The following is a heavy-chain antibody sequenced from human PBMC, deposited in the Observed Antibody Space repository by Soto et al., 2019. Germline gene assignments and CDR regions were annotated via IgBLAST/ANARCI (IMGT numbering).Heavy chain of an antibody. V-gene: IGHV3-30*18. J-gene: IGHJ4*02. Sequence: GGSLRLSCAASGFTFSSYGMHWVRQAPGKGLEWVAVISYDGSNKYYADSVKGRFTISRDNSKNTLYLQMNSLRAEDTAVYYCAKDIPKFGIDILTGGLHGFWFDYWGQGTLVTVSS. CDR3: AKDIPKFGIDILTGGLHGFWFDY. D-gene: IGHD3-9*01. CDR2: ISYDGSNK. CDR1: GFTFSSYG.